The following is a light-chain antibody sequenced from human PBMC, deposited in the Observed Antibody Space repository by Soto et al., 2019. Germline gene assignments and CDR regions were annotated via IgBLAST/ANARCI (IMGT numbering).Light chain of an antibody. CDR1: HPISNY. CDR3: QQTYNTPIT. V-gene: IGKV1-39*01. J-gene: IGKJ5*01. CDR2: AAS. Sequence: DIQMTQSPSSLSAAVGDRVTITCRASHPISNYLNWYQQREGKAPQLLIYAASTLQRGVPSRFSGSESGTDFTLTITSLQPEDSATYYCQQTYNTPITFGQGTRLEI.